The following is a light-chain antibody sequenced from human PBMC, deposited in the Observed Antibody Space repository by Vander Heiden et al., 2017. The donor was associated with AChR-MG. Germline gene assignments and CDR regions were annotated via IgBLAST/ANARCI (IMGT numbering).Light chain of an antibody. Sequence: DIQMTQSPSSLSASVGDRVTITCRASQSISSYLNWYQQKPGKAPKLLIYAASSLQSGVPSRFSGSESGTDFTLTISSLQPEDFATYYCQQNDSTLMYTFGQGTKLEIK. CDR1: QSISSY. CDR2: AAS. CDR3: QQNDSTLMYT. V-gene: IGKV1-39*01. J-gene: IGKJ2*01.